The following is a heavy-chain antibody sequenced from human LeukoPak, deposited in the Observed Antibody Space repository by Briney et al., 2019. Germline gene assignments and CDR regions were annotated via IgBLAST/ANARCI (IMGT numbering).Heavy chain of an antibody. V-gene: IGHV3-66*01. Sequence: GGSLRLSCAASGFAVKSSYMNWVRQAPGKGLEWVSIIYSGGVTYYTDSVKGRFTISRDNSNNTVYLQMNSLRAEDTAVYYCARDLILDHDAFDIWGQGTMVTVSS. D-gene: IGHD2/OR15-2a*01. CDR2: IYSGGVT. CDR1: GFAVKSSY. J-gene: IGHJ3*02. CDR3: ARDLILDHDAFDI.